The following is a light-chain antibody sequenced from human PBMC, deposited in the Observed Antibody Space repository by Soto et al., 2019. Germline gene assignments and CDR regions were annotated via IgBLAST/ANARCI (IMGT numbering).Light chain of an antibody. CDR1: SSDVGGYSY. CDR2: DVS. Sequence: QSVLTQPASVSGSPGQSITISCTGTSSDVGGYSYVSWYQQHPGKAPNLMIYDVSNRPSGVSSRLSGSKSGNTASLTISGLQADNEAHYYGSSYTTSGSLVFGGGTKLTVL. J-gene: IGLJ2*01. V-gene: IGLV2-14*01. CDR3: SSYTTSGSLV.